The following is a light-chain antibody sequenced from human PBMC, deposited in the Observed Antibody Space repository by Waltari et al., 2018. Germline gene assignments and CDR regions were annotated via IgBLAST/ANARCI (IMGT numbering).Light chain of an antibody. J-gene: IGKJ1*01. Sequence: IQMTQPPPALSASVGDRVPITGRASQSIGDDLPWNQQKPGKAHMVLLYTASSMQRGVPTRFSGSGSGTEFTLTISTLQPEDAATYCCKQRYSSPWTFGQGTKVEIK. V-gene: IGKV1-39*01. CDR3: KQRYSSPWT. CDR2: TAS. CDR1: QSIGDD.